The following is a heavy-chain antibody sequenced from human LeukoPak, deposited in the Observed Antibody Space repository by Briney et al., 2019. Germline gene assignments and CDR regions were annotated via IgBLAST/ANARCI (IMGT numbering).Heavy chain of an antibody. V-gene: IGHV4-34*01. CDR2: INHSGST. CDR1: GGSFSGYY. D-gene: IGHD3-10*01. J-gene: IGHJ4*02. CDR3: AREGYEPPYGSGIDY. Sequence: PSETLSLTCAVYGGSFSGYYWSWIRQPPGKGLEWIGEINHSGSTNYNPSLKSRVTISVDTSKNQFSLKLSSVTAADTAVYYCAREGYEPPYGSGIDYWGQGTLVTVSS.